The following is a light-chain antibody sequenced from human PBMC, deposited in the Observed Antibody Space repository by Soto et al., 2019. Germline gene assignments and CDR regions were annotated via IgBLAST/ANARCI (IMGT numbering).Light chain of an antibody. J-gene: IGKJ3*01. CDR2: GAS. CDR1: QSVSNN. Sequence: DIVMTQSPATLSGSPGEGATLSFRASQSVSNNLAWYQQQPGQPPRLLIYGASTRAFGIPARFSGSGSGTDFSLTISSLQSEDFAVYYCQHYNNWPSFTFGPGTRVDI. CDR3: QHYNNWPSFT. V-gene: IGKV3-15*01.